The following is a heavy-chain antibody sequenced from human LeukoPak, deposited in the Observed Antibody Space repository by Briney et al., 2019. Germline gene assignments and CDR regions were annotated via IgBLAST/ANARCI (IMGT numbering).Heavy chain of an antibody. CDR2: IKSKPDGGTT. D-gene: IGHD3-10*01. V-gene: IGHV3-15*01. J-gene: IGHJ4*02. CDR3: VKPHYFSSGSLK. CDR1: GFTFRNAW. Sequence: GGSLRLSCAASGFTFRNAWMSWVRLAPGKGLEWVGRIKSKPDGGTTDYAAPVKGRFTVSRDDSQNTLYLQMNSLRAEDTAIYYCVKPHYFSSGSLKWGQGILVTVSS.